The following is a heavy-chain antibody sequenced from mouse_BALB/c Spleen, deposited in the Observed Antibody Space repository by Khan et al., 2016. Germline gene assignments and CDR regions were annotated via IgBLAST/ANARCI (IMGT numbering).Heavy chain of an antibody. CDR3: AREGIYSGYTMDY. Sequence: LVESGGGLVRPGGSLKLSCAASGFTFSHYGMSWVRPTPDKRLELVASIYSNGGNTYYPDSVKGRFTISRDNAKNTLYLQMSSLKSEDTAMYYCAREGIYSGYTMDYWGQGTSVTVSS. CDR2: IYSNGGNT. V-gene: IGHV5-6-3*01. CDR1: GFTFSHYG. J-gene: IGHJ4*01. D-gene: IGHD1-1*01.